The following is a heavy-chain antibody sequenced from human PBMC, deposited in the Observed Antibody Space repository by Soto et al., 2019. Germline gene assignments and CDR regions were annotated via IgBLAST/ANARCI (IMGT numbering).Heavy chain of an antibody. V-gene: IGHV4-39*01. J-gene: IGHJ4*02. CDR3: ARHADRGQLIMAFDY. CDR2: IFYSGST. Sequence: SETLSLTCTVSGGSISSGTYYWGWIRQPPGEGLEWIGSIFYSGSTYYNPSLKSRVTISVDTSKNQFSLKLSPVTAADTAVYYCARHADRGQLIMAFDYWGQGTLVTVS. CDR1: GGSISSGTYY. D-gene: IGHD6-6*01.